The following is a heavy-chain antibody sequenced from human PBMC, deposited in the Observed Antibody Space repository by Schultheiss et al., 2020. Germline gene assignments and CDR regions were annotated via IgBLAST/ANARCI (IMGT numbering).Heavy chain of an antibody. D-gene: IGHD6-6*01. CDR2: INHSGST. Sequence: SQTLSLTCAVYGGSFSGYYWSWIRQPPGKGLEWIGEINHSGSTNYNPSLKSRVTISVDTSKNQFSLKLSSLTAADTAVYYCARGLLAYSSSSGKDYWGQGTLVTVSS. CDR3: ARGLLAYSSSSGKDY. CDR1: GGSFSGYY. J-gene: IGHJ4*02. V-gene: IGHV4-34*01.